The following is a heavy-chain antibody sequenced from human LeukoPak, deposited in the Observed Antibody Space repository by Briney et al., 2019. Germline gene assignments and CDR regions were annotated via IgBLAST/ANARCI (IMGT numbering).Heavy chain of an antibody. CDR1: GYTFTGYY. CDR2: INPNSGGT. V-gene: IGHV1-2*02. CDR3: AREGSGYPY. J-gene: IGHJ4*02. Sequence: GASVKVSCKASGYTFTGYYMHWVQQAPGQGLEWMGWINPNSGGTNYAQKFQGRVTMTRDTSISTAYMEVSRLTSDDTAVFYCAREGSGYPYWGQGTLVTVSS. D-gene: IGHD5-12*01.